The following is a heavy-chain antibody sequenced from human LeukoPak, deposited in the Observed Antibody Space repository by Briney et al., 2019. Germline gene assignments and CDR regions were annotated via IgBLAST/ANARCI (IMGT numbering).Heavy chain of an antibody. CDR3: AREGLYGDYVWSLDY. V-gene: IGHV4-59*01. Sequence: SQTLSLTCAVSGGSISGYYWSWIRQPPGKGLEWIGYIYYTGSTNYNPSLKSRVTISVDTAKNQFSLKLSSVTAADTAVYYCAREGLYGDYVWSLDYWGQGTLVTVSS. CDR1: GGSISGYY. J-gene: IGHJ4*02. D-gene: IGHD4-17*01. CDR2: IYYTGST.